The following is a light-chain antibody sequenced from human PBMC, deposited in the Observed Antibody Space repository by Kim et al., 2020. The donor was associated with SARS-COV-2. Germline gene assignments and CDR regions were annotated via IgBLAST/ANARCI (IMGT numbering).Light chain of an antibody. Sequence: LSPGGRVTPSCRASRRVNSNSLAWFQQRRGQPPRLLIYDIFKRATGIPDRFSGSGSGTDFTLTITTLEPEDFAVYYCQQYDNSPYNFGQGTKLEI. CDR1: RRVNSNS. CDR2: DIF. V-gene: IGKV3-20*01. J-gene: IGKJ2*01. CDR3: QQYDNSPYN.